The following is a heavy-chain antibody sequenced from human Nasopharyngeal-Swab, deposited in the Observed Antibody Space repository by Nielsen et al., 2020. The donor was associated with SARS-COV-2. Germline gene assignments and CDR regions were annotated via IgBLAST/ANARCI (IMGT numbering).Heavy chain of an antibody. V-gene: IGHV4-59*13. CDR2: ISHSGST. CDR3: ARIDGWGAMDV. CDR1: SDSLSPYF. Sequence: GSLRLSCTVSSDSLSPYFWNWIRQPPGMGLEWIGYISHSGSTNYTPSLKSRVTISIDTSKKQLSLKLRSVTAADTAVYYCARIDGWGAMDVWGQGTTVTVSS. J-gene: IGHJ6*02. D-gene: IGHD3-10*01.